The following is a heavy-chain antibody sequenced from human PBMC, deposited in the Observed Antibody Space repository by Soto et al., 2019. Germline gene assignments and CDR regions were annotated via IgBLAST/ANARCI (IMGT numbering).Heavy chain of an antibody. CDR2: IYYSGST. CDR3: ARLSGYSSGYDY. J-gene: IGHJ4*02. CDR1: GGSISSYY. Sequence: ASETLSLTCTVSGGSISSYYWSWIRQPPGKGLEWIGYIYYSGSTNYNPSLKSRVTISVDTSKNQFSLKLSSVTAADTAVYYCARLSGYSSGYDYWGQGTLVTVSS. D-gene: IGHD3-22*01. V-gene: IGHV4-59*01.